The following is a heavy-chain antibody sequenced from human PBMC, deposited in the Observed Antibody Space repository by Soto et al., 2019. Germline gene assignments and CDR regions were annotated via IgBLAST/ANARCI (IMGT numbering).Heavy chain of an antibody. Sequence: EASVKVSCKASGGTFSSYTISWVRQAPGQGLEWMGRIIPILGIANYAQKFQGRVTITADKSTSTAYMELSSLRSEDTAVYYCARGAGYYPNYYYYGMDVWGQGTTVTVSS. V-gene: IGHV1-69*02. CDR3: ARGAGYYPNYYYYGMDV. D-gene: IGHD3-22*01. J-gene: IGHJ6*02. CDR1: GGTFSSYT. CDR2: IIPILGIA.